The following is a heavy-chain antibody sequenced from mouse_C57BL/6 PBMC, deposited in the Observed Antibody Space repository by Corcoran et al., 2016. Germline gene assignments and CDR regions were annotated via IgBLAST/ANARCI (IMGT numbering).Heavy chain of an antibody. Sequence: VQLQQSGPELVKPGASVKISCKASGYTFTDYYINWVKQRPGQGLEWIGDINPNNGGTSYNQKFKGKATLTVDKSSSTAYMELRSLTSEDSAVYYCARRVYYGSYFDYWGQGTTLTVSS. D-gene: IGHD1-1*01. J-gene: IGHJ2*01. V-gene: IGHV1-26*01. CDR3: ARRVYYGSYFDY. CDR1: GYTFTDYY. CDR2: INPNNGGT.